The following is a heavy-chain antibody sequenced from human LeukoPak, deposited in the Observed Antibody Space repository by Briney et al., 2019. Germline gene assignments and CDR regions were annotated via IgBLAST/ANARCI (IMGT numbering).Heavy chain of an antibody. CDR2: IWYDGSNK. J-gene: IGHJ6*02. CDR3: ARDGQRLAPYAMDF. D-gene: IGHD6-25*01. V-gene: IGHV3-33*01. Sequence: GGSLRLSCATSGFTFRSHAMHWVRQSPGKGLEWVAQIWYDGSNKYYADSVKGRFSVSRDNSKNTLYLQMNSLRVEDTAVYYCARDGQRLAPYAMDFWGQGTTITVSS. CDR1: GFTFRSHA.